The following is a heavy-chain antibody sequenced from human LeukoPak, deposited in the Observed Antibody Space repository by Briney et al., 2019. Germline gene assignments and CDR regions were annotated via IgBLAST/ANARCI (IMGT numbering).Heavy chain of an antibody. CDR3: AREEELVSRGSYDY. V-gene: IGHV1-18*01. D-gene: IGHD6-13*01. CDR1: GYTFTSYG. J-gene: IGHJ4*02. Sequence: GASVKVSCKASGYTFTSYGISWVRQAPGQGLEWMGWISAYNGNTNYAQKLQDRVTMTTDTSTSTAYMELRSLRSDDTAVYYCAREEELVSRGSYDYWGQGTLVTVSS. CDR2: ISAYNGNT.